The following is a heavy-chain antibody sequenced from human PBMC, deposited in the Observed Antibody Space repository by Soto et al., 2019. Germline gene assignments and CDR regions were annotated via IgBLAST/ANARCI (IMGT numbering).Heavy chain of an antibody. D-gene: IGHD2-15*01. CDR2: ISSSSSYI. V-gene: IGHV3-21*01. J-gene: IGHJ4*02. Sequence: GGSLRLSCAASGFTFSSYSMNWVRQAPGKGLEWVSSISSSSSYIYYADSVKGRFTISRDNAKNSLYLQMNSLRAEDTAAYYCARDSSVGAADCWGQGTLVTVSS. CDR3: ARDSSVGAADC. CDR1: GFTFSSYS.